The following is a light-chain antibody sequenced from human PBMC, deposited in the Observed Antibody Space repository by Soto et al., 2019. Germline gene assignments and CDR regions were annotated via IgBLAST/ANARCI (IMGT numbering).Light chain of an antibody. V-gene: IGKV3-20*01. CDR1: QSIASNY. Sequence: ELVLTQSPGTLSLSPGERATLSCRASQSIASNYLAWYQQKPGQAPRLLIFGASNRATGVPDRFSGSGSGTDFTLTITRLEPEDFAVYSCQHYGTSGNLPQITFGQGARLEIK. CDR2: GAS. CDR3: QHYGTSGNLPQIT. J-gene: IGKJ5*01.